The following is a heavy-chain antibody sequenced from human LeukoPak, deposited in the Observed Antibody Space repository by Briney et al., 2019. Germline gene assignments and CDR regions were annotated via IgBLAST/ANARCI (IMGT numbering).Heavy chain of an antibody. J-gene: IGHJ3*02. CDR1: GFTFSDHY. D-gene: IGHD3-22*01. Sequence: KTGGSLRLSCAASGFTFSDHYMSWIRQAPGKGLEWVSYISGSGSTTYYADSVKGRFTISRDNAKNTLYLQMNSLRVEDTAVYYCARDLERFGAPMIVVVDAFDIWGQGTMVTVSS. CDR2: ISGSGSTT. CDR3: ARDLERFGAPMIVVVDAFDI. V-gene: IGHV3-11*04.